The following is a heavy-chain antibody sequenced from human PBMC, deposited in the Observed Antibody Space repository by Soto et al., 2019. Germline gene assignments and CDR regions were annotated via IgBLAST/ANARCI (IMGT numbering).Heavy chain of an antibody. J-gene: IGHJ6*03. D-gene: IGHD3-10*01. CDR1: GGTFSSYT. CDR2: IIPILGIA. CDR3: ASYYYGSGSYYTDYYYYMDV. V-gene: IGHV1-69*02. Sequence: QVQLVQSGAEVKKPGSSVKVSCKASGGTFSSYTISWVRQAPGQGLEWMGRIIPILGIANYAQKFQGRVTITADKSTSTAYMELSSLRSEDTAVYYCASYYYGSGSYYTDYYYYMDVWGKGTTVTVSS.